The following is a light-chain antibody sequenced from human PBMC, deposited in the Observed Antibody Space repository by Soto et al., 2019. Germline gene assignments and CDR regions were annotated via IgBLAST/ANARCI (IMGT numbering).Light chain of an antibody. J-gene: IGLJ1*01. CDR2: DVT. CDR3: CSYAGDYSYV. CDR1: SSDVGGYNF. V-gene: IGLV2-11*01. Sequence: QSVLTQPRSVSGSPGQSVTISCTGTSSDVGGYNFVSWYQHHPGKAPKLMIYDVTKRPSGVPDRFSGSKSGNTASLIISGLQAEDEADYYCCSYAGDYSYVFGGGTKVTVL.